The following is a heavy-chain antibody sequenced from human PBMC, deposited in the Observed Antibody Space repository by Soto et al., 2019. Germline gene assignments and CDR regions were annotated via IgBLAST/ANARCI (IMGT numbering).Heavy chain of an antibody. CDR2: IIPIFGTA. Sequence: QVQLGQSGAEVKKPGSSVKVSCKASGGTFSSYAISWVRQAPGQGLEWMGGIIPIFGTANYAQKFQGRVTITADESTSTAYMELSSLRSEDTAVYYCARGAGGYPPPPEYFQHWGQGTLVPVSS. D-gene: IGHD3-22*01. V-gene: IGHV1-69*01. CDR1: GGTFSSYA. J-gene: IGHJ1*01. CDR3: ARGAGGYPPPPEYFQH.